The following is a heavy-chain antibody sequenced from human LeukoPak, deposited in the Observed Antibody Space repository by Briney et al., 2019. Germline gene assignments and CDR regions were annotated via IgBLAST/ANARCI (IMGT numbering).Heavy chain of an antibody. D-gene: IGHD3-3*01. V-gene: IGHV3-9*01. J-gene: IGHJ6*03. CDR2: ISRNSGSI. CDR1: GFTFDDYA. CDR3: ARPLESYYYMDV. Sequence: GGSLRLSCAASGFTFDDYAMHWVRQAPGKGLEWVSGISRNSGSIGYADSVKGRFTISRDNAKNSLYLQMNSLRAEDTAVYYCARPLESYYYMDVWGKGTTVTVSS.